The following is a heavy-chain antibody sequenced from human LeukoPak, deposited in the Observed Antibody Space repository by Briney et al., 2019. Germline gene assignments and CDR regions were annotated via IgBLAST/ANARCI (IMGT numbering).Heavy chain of an antibody. CDR1: GFTFSSYG. CDR3: ARENGDFDY. D-gene: IGHD4-17*01. V-gene: IGHV3-30*03. CDR2: ISYDGSNK. Sequence: PGGSLRLSCAASGFTFSSYGMHWVRQAPGKGLEWVAVISYDGSNKCYADSVKGRFTISRDNSKNTLYLQMNSLRAEDTAVYYCARENGDFDYWGQGTLVTVSS. J-gene: IGHJ4*02.